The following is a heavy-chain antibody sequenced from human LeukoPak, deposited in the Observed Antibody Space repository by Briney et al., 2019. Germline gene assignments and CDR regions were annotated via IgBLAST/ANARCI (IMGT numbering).Heavy chain of an antibody. D-gene: IGHD3-10*01. CDR3: ARVMVRGVIPWFDP. Sequence: SETLSLTCTVSGGSISSYYWSWIRQPPGKGLEWIGYIYYSGSTNYNPSLKSRVTISVDTSKNQFFLKLSSVTAADTAVYYCARVMVRGVIPWFDPWGQGTLVTVSS. J-gene: IGHJ5*02. CDR1: GGSISSYY. CDR2: IYYSGST. V-gene: IGHV4-59*01.